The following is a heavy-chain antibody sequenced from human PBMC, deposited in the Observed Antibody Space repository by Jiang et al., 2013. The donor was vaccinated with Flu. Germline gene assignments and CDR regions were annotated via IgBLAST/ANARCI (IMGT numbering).Heavy chain of an antibody. CDR2: ISSYNRIT. V-gene: IGHV1-18*04. Sequence: GAEVKMPGASVKVSCKTSGYTFMNYAVTWVRQVPGQRLEWMGWISSYNRITNYARQMQGRITLTTDTSTATAYMELRSLTSGDTAIYYCARHHLHIPTTGLLDYWGQGTLVTVSS. D-gene: IGHD3-9*01. J-gene: IGHJ4*02. CDR1: GYTFMNYA. CDR3: ARHHLHIPTTGLLDY.